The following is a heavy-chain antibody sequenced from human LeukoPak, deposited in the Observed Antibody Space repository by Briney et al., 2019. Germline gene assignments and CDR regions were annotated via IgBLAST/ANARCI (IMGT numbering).Heavy chain of an antibody. CDR3: ARDLAGNWNYVNAFDI. Sequence: SQTLSLTCTVSGGSISSGGYYWSWIRQPAGKGLEWIGRIYTSGSTNYNPSLKSRVTISVDTSKNQFSLKLSSVTAADTAVYYCARDLAGNWNYVNAFDIWGQGTMVTVSS. CDR2: IYTSGST. V-gene: IGHV4-61*02. D-gene: IGHD1-7*01. J-gene: IGHJ3*02. CDR1: GGSISSGGYY.